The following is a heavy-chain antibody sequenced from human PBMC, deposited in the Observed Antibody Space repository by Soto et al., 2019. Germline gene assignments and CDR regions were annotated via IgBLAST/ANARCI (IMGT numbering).Heavy chain of an antibody. D-gene: IGHD6-13*01. Sequence: SETLSLTCAVYGGSFGGYYWSWVGQRPGKGLEWIGEINHSGSTNYNPSLKSRVTISVDTSKNQFSLKLSSVTAADTAVYYCARDGYSSSWYWYYYGMDVWGQGTTVTVSS. J-gene: IGHJ6*02. CDR2: INHSGST. CDR3: ARDGYSSSWYWYYYGMDV. CDR1: GGSFGGYY. V-gene: IGHV4-34*01.